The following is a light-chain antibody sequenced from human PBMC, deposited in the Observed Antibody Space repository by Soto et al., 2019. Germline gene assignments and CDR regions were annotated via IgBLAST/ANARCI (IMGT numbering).Light chain of an antibody. CDR3: QQSYISPPT. J-gene: IGKJ1*01. V-gene: IGKV1-39*01. CDR2: AAS. Sequence: DIQMTQSPSSLSASVEDRVIITCRASQSISNHLNWYQQKPGKAPKLLIFAASSLQSGVPSRFSGSRSGPDFTLTICSLQPEDFATYYCQQSYISPPTFGQGAKADIK. CDR1: QSISNH.